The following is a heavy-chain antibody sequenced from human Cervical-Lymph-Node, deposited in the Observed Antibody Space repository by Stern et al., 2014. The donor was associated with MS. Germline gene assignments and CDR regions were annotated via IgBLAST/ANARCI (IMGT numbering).Heavy chain of an antibody. Sequence: EVQLVESGAEVKKPGESLKISCKGSGYTFTNNWIAWVRQMPGKGLEWMGIIYPDDSDIRYSPALQGPVTLSADKSIRTAYLQGSSRKAADSPVYYCARHPPRRKWDDPNYGMDVWGQGTTVTVSS. CDR3: ARHPPRRKWDDPNYGMDV. CDR2: IYPDDSDI. J-gene: IGHJ6*02. CDR1: GYTFTNNW. V-gene: IGHV5-51*01. D-gene: IGHD1-1*01.